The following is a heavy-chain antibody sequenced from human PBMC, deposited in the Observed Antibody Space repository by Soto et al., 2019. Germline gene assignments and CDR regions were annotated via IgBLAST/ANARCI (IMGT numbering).Heavy chain of an antibody. CDR3: ARDQDCSGYVGAHDY. Sequence: GASVKVSCKASGYTFTSYAMHWVRQAPGQRLEWMGWINAGNGNTKYSQKFQGRVTITRDTSASTAYMELSSLRSEDTAVYYCARDQDCSGYVGAHDYWGQGTLVTVSS. CDR2: INAGNGNT. D-gene: IGHD5-12*01. V-gene: IGHV1-3*01. CDR1: GYTFTSYA. J-gene: IGHJ4*02.